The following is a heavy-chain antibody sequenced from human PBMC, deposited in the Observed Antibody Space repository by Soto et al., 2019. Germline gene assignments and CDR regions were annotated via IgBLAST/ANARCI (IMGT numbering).Heavy chain of an antibody. Sequence: SQPLSLTCAISGDSVTSNSSAWNWIRQSPSRGLEWLGRTYYRSKWYNDYAVSVKSRITINPDTSKNHFSLQLNSVTPEDTAVYYCARETEVGATLRYYGIDVWSQGTTVTISS. V-gene: IGHV6-1*01. CDR2: TYYRSKWYN. D-gene: IGHD1-26*01. CDR1: GDSVTSNSSA. J-gene: IGHJ6*02. CDR3: ARETEVGATLRYYGIDV.